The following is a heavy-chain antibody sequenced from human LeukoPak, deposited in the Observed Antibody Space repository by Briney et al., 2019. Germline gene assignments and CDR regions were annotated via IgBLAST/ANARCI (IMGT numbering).Heavy chain of an antibody. CDR1: GGSFSGYY. J-gene: IGHJ4*02. CDR2: INHSGST. Sequence: SETLSLTCAVYGGSFSGYYWSWIRQPPGKGLEWIGEINHSGSTYYNPSLKSRVTISVDTSKKQFSLKVTSVTAADTAVYYCATLGEYYDTSGYYYNWGQGTLVTVSS. CDR3: ATLGEYYDTSGYYYN. V-gene: IGHV4-34*01. D-gene: IGHD3-22*01.